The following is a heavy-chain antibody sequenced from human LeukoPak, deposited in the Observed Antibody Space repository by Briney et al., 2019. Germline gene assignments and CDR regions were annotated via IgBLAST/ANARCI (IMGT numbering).Heavy chain of an antibody. CDR1: GYTFTGCY. V-gene: IGHV1-2*02. Sequence: ASVKVSCKASGYTFTGCYMHWVRQAPGQGLEWMGWINPNSGGTNYAQKFQGRVTMTRDTSISTAYMELSRLRSEDTAVYYCARDEIVGATSPRDDAFDIWGQGTMVTVSS. D-gene: IGHD1-26*01. J-gene: IGHJ3*02. CDR2: INPNSGGT. CDR3: ARDEIVGATSPRDDAFDI.